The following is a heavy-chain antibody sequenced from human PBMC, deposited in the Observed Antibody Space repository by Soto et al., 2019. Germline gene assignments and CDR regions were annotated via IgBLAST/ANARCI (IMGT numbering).Heavy chain of an antibody. V-gene: IGHV3-23*01. Sequence: PGGSLRLSCAASGFTFSSYGMNWVRQATRKGLEWVSSISDDGDSTYYADSVKGRFTISRDNSKNTLYLQMNSLRAEDTAVYYCAKRSGYQEAAYLDYWGQGTLVTGSS. CDR1: GFTFSSYG. CDR3: AKRSGYQEAAYLDY. J-gene: IGHJ4*02. CDR2: ISDDGDST. D-gene: IGHD5-12*01.